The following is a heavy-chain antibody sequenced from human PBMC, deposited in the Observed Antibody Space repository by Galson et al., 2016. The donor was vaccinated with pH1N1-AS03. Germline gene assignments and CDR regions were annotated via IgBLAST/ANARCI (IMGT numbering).Heavy chain of an antibody. V-gene: IGHV3-23*01. CDR2: LSSDGGDA. Sequence: SLRLSCAASGFTFSRYSMGWVRQAPGKGLEWVLSLSSDGGDAYYADSVKGRFTISRDNSRDTLYVQMNSLRADDTALYYCARRDAFLPFDYWGQGTLVTVSS. CDR3: ARRDAFLPFDY. CDR1: GFTFSRYS. J-gene: IGHJ4*02.